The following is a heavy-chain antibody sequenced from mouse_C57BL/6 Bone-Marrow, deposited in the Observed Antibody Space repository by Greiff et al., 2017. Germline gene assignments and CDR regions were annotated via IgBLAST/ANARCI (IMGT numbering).Heavy chain of an antibody. CDR3: AKGGTAQATFPYAMDD. D-gene: IGHD3-2*02. CDR2: IYTRSGST. Sequence: QVQLKESGAELARPGASVKLSCTASGYTFTSYGICWVKQRTGQGLEWIGEIYTRSGSTYYNEKVKGKATLTADKSSSTAYMELRSLTSEDSAVYFGAKGGTAQATFPYAMDDWGQGTSVTVSS. J-gene: IGHJ4*01. V-gene: IGHV1-81*01. CDR1: GYTFTSYG.